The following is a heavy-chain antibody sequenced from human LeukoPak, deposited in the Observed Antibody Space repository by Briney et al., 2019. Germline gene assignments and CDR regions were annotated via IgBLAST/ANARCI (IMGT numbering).Heavy chain of an antibody. CDR1: GFTFSNAW. D-gene: IGHD4-23*01. CDR3: AREPGAGYGGTLDY. V-gene: IGHV4-4*02. Sequence: PGGSLRLSCAASGFTFSNAWMSWVRQAPGKGLEWIGSIYYSGSTYYNPSLKSRVTISVDTSKNQFSLKLSSVTAADTAVYYCAREPGAGYGGTLDYWGQGTLVTVSS. CDR2: IYYSGST. J-gene: IGHJ4*02.